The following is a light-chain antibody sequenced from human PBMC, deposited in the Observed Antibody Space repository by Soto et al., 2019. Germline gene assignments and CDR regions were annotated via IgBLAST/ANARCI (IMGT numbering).Light chain of an antibody. Sequence: EIVLTQSPGTLSLSPGERATLSCRASQSVSTRSLAWYQQKPGQAPRLLISGASSRAADIPDRFSGSVSGTDFTLTINRLEPEDFAVYYCQQYDSSPLTFGQGTKVE. CDR3: QQYDSSPLT. V-gene: IGKV3-20*01. CDR1: QSVSTRS. J-gene: IGKJ1*01. CDR2: GAS.